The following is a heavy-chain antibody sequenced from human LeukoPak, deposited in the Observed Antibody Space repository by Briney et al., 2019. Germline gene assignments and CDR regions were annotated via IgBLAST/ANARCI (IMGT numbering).Heavy chain of an antibody. V-gene: IGHV3-21*01. CDR1: GFTFSGYS. J-gene: IGHJ4*02. Sequence: GGSLRLSCAASGFTFSGYSMNWVRQAPGKGLEWVSSISSSSSYIYYADSVKGRFTISRDNAKNSLYLQVNSLRAEDTAVYYCAREIALAGLNDYWGQGTLVTVSS. CDR2: ISSSSSYI. D-gene: IGHD6-19*01. CDR3: AREIALAGLNDY.